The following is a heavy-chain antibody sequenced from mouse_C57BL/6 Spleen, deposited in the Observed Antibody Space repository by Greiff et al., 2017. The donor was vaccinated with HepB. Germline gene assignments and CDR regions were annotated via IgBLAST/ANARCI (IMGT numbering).Heavy chain of an antibody. V-gene: IGHV5-17*01. CDR3: ARTGVPFAY. CDR1: GFTFSDYG. Sequence: DVLLVESGGGLVKPGGSLKLSCAASGFTFSDYGMHWVRQAPEKGLEWVAYISSGSSTIYYADTVKGRFTISRDNAKNTLFLHMTSLRSEDTAMYYCARTGVPFAYWGQGTLVTVSA. CDR2: ISSGSSTI. J-gene: IGHJ3*01.